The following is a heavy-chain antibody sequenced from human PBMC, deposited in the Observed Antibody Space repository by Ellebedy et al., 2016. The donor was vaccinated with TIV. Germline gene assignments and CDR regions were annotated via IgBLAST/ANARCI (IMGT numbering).Heavy chain of an antibody. Sequence: MPSETLSLTCTVSGGSISSYSWTWFRQPPGKGLEWIGHIDYSGSTNYHPSLKGRVTSSVDTSKNQFSLKLSSVSAANTAVYYFARSCTHALCNNYWGQGTLVTVSS. CDR1: GGSISSYS. V-gene: IGHV4-59*01. D-gene: IGHD2-8*01. CDR2: IDYSGST. J-gene: IGHJ4*02. CDR3: ARSCTHALCNNY.